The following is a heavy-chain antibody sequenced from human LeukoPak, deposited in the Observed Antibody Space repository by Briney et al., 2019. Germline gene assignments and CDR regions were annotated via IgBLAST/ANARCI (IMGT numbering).Heavy chain of an antibody. Sequence: GGSLRLSCVAPGFTLRSYWRSWVRQAPGKGLECVADIKQDGSEKYYVDSVKCRFTISRDNTKSSLYLQMNSLRAEDTAVYYCASVSSGWRNDAFDIWGQGTMVTVSS. D-gene: IGHD6-19*01. CDR1: GFTLRSYW. V-gene: IGHV3-7*01. J-gene: IGHJ3*02. CDR3: ASVSSGWRNDAFDI. CDR2: IKQDGSEK.